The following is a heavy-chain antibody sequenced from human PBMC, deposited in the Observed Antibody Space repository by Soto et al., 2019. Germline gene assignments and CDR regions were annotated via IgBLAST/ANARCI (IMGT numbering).Heavy chain of an antibody. D-gene: IGHD3-10*01. CDR2: IWYDGSNK. J-gene: IGHJ4*02. Sequence: QVQLVESGGGVVQPGRSLRLSCAASGFTVSSYGMHWVRQAPGKGLECVAVIWYDGSNKYYADSVKGRFTISSDNSKNTLYLQMNSLRAEDMAVYYCARAPPGGWFGELMPLFDYWGQGTLVTVSS. CDR1: GFTVSSYG. CDR3: ARAPPGGWFGELMPLFDY. V-gene: IGHV3-33*01.